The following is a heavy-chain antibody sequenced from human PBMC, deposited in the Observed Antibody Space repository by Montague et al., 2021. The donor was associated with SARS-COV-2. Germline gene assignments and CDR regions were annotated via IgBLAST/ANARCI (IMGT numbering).Heavy chain of an antibody. J-gene: IGHJ4*02. CDR2: ISYGGSNK. CDR3: AKDWWIKIAAPEYFDY. V-gene: IGHV3-30*18. CDR1: GFTFSNYG. Sequence: SLRLSCAASGFTFSNYGIHWVRQAPGKGLEWVAVISYGGSNKYYADSVKGRFTISGDNSKNTLYLQMNSLRTEDTAVYYCAKDWWIKIAAPEYFDYWGQGTLVTVSS. D-gene: IGHD6-25*01.